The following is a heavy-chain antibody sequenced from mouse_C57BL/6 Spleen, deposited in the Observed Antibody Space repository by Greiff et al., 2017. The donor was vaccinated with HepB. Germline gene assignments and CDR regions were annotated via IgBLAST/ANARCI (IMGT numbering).Heavy chain of an antibody. CDR1: GFTFSSYA. CDR3: AREEGYGNYFAY. Sequence: DVMLVESGGGLVKPGGSLKLSCAASGFTFSSYAMSWVRQTPEKRLEWVATISDGGSYTYYPDNVKGRFTISRDNAKNNLYLQMSHLKSEDTAMYYCAREEGYGNYFAYWGQGTLVTVSA. V-gene: IGHV5-4*01. CDR2: ISDGGSYT. D-gene: IGHD2-1*01. J-gene: IGHJ3*01.